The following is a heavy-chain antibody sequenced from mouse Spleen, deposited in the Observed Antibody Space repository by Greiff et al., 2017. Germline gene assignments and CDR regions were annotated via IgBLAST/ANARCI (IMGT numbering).Heavy chain of an antibody. D-gene: IGHD2-13*01. V-gene: IGHV14-3*01. CDR3: ARGYGDYFAY. Sequence: EVQLQQSVAELVRPGASVKLSCTASGSTIKTTYMHWVKQRPEQGLEGIGRIDPANGNTKYAPKFQGKATITADTSPNTAYLQLSSLTSEDTAIYYCARGYGDYFAYWGQGTLVTVSA. CDR1: GSTIKTTY. J-gene: IGHJ3*01. CDR2: IDPANGNT.